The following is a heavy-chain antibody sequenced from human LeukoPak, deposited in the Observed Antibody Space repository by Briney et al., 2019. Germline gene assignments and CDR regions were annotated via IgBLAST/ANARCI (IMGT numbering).Heavy chain of an antibody. J-gene: IGHJ4*02. D-gene: IGHD3-9*01. CDR1: GFTFSSYW. V-gene: IGHV3-7*01. CDR2: IKQDGSEK. Sequence: PGGSLRLSCEASGFTFSSYWMNWVRQAPGKGLEWVANIKQDGSEKKYLDSVKGRFTISRDNAKNSMYLQMNSLRAEDTAVYYCARDEIYYDILTGYRHFDYWGQGTLVTVFS. CDR3: ARDEIYYDILTGYRHFDY.